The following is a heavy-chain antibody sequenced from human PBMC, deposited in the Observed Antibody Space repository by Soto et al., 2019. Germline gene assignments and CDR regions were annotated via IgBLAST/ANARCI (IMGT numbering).Heavy chain of an antibody. D-gene: IGHD6-13*01. J-gene: IGHJ4*02. V-gene: IGHV4-34*01. CDR2: INHSGST. CDR3: ARGSEHDRIAAAGAL. CDR1: GGSFSGYC. Sequence: QVQLQQWGAGLLKPSETLSLTCAVYGGSFSGYCWSWIRQPPGKGLEWIGEINHSGSTNYNPSLNNRVTISVDPSKIQFSLKLSSVTAADTAVYYCARGSEHDRIAAAGALWGQGTLVTVSS.